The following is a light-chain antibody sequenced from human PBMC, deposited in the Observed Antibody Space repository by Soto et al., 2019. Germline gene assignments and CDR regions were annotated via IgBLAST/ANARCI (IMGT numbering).Light chain of an antibody. J-gene: IGKJ1*01. V-gene: IGKV1-5*01. CDR1: QSIGRF. CDR2: DAS. Sequence: EIQMTQSPSTLSASVGDRATITCRASQSIGRFLAWYQHQPGKAPKLLIYDASTLDSGVPSRFSGTGSGTEFTFSITSLQPEDFGTYYCQQCYMGWTFGQGTKVDFK. CDR3: QQCYMGWT.